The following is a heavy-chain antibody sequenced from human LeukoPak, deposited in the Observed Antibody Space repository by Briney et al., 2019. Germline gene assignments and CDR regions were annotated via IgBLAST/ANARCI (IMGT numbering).Heavy chain of an antibody. D-gene: IGHD5-18*01. CDR3: AKGYSYGLDY. J-gene: IGHJ4*02. CDR1: GFTFSSYG. V-gene: IGHV3-30*18. Sequence: PGRSLRLSCAASGFTFSSYGMHWVRRAPGKGLEWVAVISYDGSNKYYADSVKGRFTISRDNSKNTLYLQMNSLRAEDTAVYYCAKGYSYGLDYWGQGTLVTVSS. CDR2: ISYDGSNK.